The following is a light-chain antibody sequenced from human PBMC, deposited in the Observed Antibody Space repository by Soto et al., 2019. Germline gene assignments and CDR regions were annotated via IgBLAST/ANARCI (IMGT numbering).Light chain of an antibody. Sequence: DIHMTHSPSTVSGSVVDRVTITCRASQTISSWLAWYQQKPGKAPKLLIYKASTLKSGVPSRFSGSGSGTEFTLTISSLQPDDFATYYCQHYNSYSEAFGQGTKVDIK. CDR2: KAS. V-gene: IGKV1-5*03. CDR1: QTISSW. J-gene: IGKJ1*01. CDR3: QHYNSYSEA.